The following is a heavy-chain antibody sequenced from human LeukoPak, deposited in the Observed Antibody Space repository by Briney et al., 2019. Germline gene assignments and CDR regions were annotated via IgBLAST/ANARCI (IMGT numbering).Heavy chain of an antibody. D-gene: IGHD2-21*02. CDR3: AKDDPYCGGDRYSSLHFDY. CDR2: ISGSGGST. Sequence: PGGSLRLSCAASGFTFSSYAMSWVRQAPGKGLEWVSAISGSGGSTYYADSVKGRFTISRDNSKNTLYLQMNSLRAEDTAVYYCAKDDPYCGGDRYSSLHFDYWGQGTLVTVSS. J-gene: IGHJ4*02. V-gene: IGHV3-23*01. CDR1: GFTFSSYA.